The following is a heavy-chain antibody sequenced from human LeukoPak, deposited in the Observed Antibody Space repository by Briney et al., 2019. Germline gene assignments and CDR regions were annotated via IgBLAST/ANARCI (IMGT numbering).Heavy chain of an antibody. J-gene: IGHJ4*02. V-gene: IGHV3-23*01. D-gene: IGHD1-26*01. Sequence: GGSLRLSCAASGFTFSSYSMSWVRQAPGKGLEWVSGISGSGVSTYYADSVKGRFTISRDNSKKTLYLQMNRLRVEDTAVYYCAKDRWEPTRYFDYWGQGTLVTVSS. CDR1: GFTFSSYS. CDR2: ISGSGVST. CDR3: AKDRWEPTRYFDY.